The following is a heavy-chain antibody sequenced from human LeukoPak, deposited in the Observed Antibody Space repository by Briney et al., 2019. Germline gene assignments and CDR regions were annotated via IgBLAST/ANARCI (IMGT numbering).Heavy chain of an antibody. J-gene: IGHJ4*02. CDR2: ISSSSSYI. CDR1: GFTFSSYS. CDR3: ATAMLLWFGELSTFDY. D-gene: IGHD3-10*01. V-gene: IGHV3-21*01. Sequence: GGSLRLSCAASGFTFSSYSVNWVRQAPGKGVEWVSSISSSSSYIYYADSVKGRFTISRDNAKNSLYLQMNSLRAEDTAVYYCATAMLLWFGELSTFDYWGQGALVTVSS.